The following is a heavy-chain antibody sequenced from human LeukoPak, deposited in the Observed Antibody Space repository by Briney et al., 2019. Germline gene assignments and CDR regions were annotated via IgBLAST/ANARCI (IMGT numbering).Heavy chain of an antibody. J-gene: IGHJ4*02. CDR2: ISAYNGNT. D-gene: IGHD3-22*01. CDR3: ARVCPGGYLDY. CDR1: GYTFTSYG. Sequence: ASVKVSCRASGYTFTSYGISWVRQAPGQGLEWMGWISAYNGNTDYAQKLQGRVTMTTDTSTSTAYMELRSLRSDDTAVYYCARVCPGGYLDYWGQGTLVTVSS. V-gene: IGHV1-18*01.